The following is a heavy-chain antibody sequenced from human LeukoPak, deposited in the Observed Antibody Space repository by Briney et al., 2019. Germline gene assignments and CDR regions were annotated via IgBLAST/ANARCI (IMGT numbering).Heavy chain of an antibody. CDR2: IYTSGNT. V-gene: IGHV4-4*07. CDR1: GGSISGYY. J-gene: IGHJ3*01. D-gene: IGHD3-22*01. CDR3: ARQSDSSGYYYLGAFDF. Sequence: SETLSLTCTVSGGSISGYYWSWIRQPAGKGLEWIGRIYTSGNTNYNPSLKSRHTMSVDTSKNQFSLKLSSVTAADTAVYYCARQSDSSGYYYLGAFDFWGQGTMVTVSS.